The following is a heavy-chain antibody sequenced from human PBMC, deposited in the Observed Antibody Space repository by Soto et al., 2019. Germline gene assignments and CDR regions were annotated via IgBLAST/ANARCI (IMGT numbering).Heavy chain of an antibody. Sequence: EVQLLESGGGLVQPGGSLRLSCAASGFTFSSYAMSWVRQAPGKGLEWVSAISGSGGSTYYADSVKGRFTISRDNSKNTLYLHMNILRAEDTAVYYCAMWIAAPSYFDYWGQGTLVTVSS. CDR2: ISGSGGST. V-gene: IGHV3-23*01. J-gene: IGHJ4*02. CDR3: AMWIAAPSYFDY. D-gene: IGHD6-13*01. CDR1: GFTFSSYA.